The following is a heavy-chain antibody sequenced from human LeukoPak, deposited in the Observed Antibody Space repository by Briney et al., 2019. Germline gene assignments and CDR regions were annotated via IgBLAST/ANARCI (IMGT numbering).Heavy chain of an antibody. J-gene: IGHJ5*02. CDR3: ARRGHRVLWFGELSRVVWFDP. D-gene: IGHD3-10*01. V-gene: IGHV4-34*01. Sequence: SETLSLTCAGYGWSFSGYYWSWIRQPPGKGLEGSGEINHSGSTNYNPSLKSRVTISVDTSKNQFSLKLSSVTAADTAVYYCARRGHRVLWFGELSRVVWFDPWGQGTLVTVSS. CDR2: INHSGST. CDR1: GWSFSGYY.